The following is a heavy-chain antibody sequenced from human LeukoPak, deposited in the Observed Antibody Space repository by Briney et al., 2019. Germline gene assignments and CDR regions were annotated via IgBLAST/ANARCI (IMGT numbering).Heavy chain of an antibody. V-gene: IGHV3-74*01. D-gene: IGHD3-9*01. CDR1: GFTFSSYW. J-gene: IGHJ5*02. Sequence: GGSLRLSCAASGFTFSSYWMHWVRQAPGKGLVWVSRIKSDGSSTSYADSVKGRFTISRDNAKNTLYLQMNSLRAEDTAVYYCARAGDVLRYFDWSTLNWHNWFDPWGQGTLVTVSS. CDR2: IKSDGSST. CDR3: ARAGDVLRYFDWSTLNWHNWFDP.